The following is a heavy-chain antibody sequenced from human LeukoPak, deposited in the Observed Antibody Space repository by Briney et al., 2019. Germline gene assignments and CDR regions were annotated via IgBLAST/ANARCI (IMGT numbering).Heavy chain of an antibody. Sequence: GGSLRLSCAASEFTVSSNYMSWVRQAPGKGLEWVSVIYSGGSTYYADSVKGRFTISRDNSKNTLYLQMNSLRAEDTAVYYCARDRGYCSGGSCYDYYYGMDVWGQGTTVTVSS. D-gene: IGHD2-15*01. CDR2: IYSGGST. CDR3: ARDRGYCSGGSCYDYYYGMDV. J-gene: IGHJ6*02. V-gene: IGHV3-66*01. CDR1: EFTVSSNY.